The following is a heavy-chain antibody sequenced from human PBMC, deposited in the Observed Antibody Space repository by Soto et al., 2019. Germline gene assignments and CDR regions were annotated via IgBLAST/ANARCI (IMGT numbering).Heavy chain of an antibody. J-gene: IGHJ4*02. CDR2: VYSGDRT. V-gene: IGHV4-59*08. CDR1: GGSISSYY. CDR3: ARQDGWYAIDY. D-gene: IGHD6-19*01. Sequence: PSETLSLTCAVSGGSISSYYWTWIRQPPGKGLEWIGYVYSGDRTNYNPSLKSRVTISGDTSKNQFSLTLRSVTAADTAVYYCARQDGWYAIDYWGQGTLVTVSS.